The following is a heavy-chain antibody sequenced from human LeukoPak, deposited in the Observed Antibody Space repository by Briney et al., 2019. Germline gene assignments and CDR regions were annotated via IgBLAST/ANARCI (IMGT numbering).Heavy chain of an antibody. D-gene: IGHD3-9*01. CDR2: IWYDGSNK. V-gene: IGHV3-30*02. J-gene: IGHJ4*02. CDR3: AKDYARLVIPDY. CDR1: GFTFSSYG. Sequence: PGGSLRLSCAASGFTFSSYGMHWVRQAPGKGLEWVAVIWYDGSNKYYADSVKGRFTISRDNSKNTLYLQMNSLRAEDTAVYYCAKDYARLVIPDYWGQGTLVTVSS.